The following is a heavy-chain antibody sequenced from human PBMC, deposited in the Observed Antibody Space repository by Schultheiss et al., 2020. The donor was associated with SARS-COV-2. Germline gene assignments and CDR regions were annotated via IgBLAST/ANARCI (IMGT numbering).Heavy chain of an antibody. D-gene: IGHD1-1*01. Sequence: ASVKVSCKTSGYTFTGYYMHWVRQAPGQGLEWMGWINPNSGGTNYAQKLQGRVTMTGDTSISTAYLELRRLKSDDTAVYYCARDGAGTWAFYFYYMDVWGQGTTVTVSS. CDR1: GYTFTGYY. J-gene: IGHJ6*03. CDR3: ARDGAGTWAFYFYYMDV. CDR2: INPNSGGT. V-gene: IGHV1-2*02.